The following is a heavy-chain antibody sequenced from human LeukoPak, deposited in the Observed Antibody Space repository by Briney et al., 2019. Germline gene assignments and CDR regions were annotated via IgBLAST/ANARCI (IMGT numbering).Heavy chain of an antibody. CDR1: GFTFVSYA. CDR2: INGGGDTT. J-gene: IGHJ4*02. CDR3: AKALDTYGYMRFDF. Sequence: GGSLRLSCAASGFTFVSYAMTWVRQAPGKGLEWVSAINGGGDTTYYADSVKGRFTISGDKSKNTMYLQMNSLRAEDTALYYCAKALDTYGYMRFDFWGQGTLVTVSS. D-gene: IGHD5-18*01. V-gene: IGHV3-23*01.